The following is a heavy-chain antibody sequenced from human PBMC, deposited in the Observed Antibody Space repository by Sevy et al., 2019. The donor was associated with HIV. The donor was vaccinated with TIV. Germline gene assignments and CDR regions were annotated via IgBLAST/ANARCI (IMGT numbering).Heavy chain of an antibody. CDR1: GFTFRSYA. D-gene: IGHD3-16*01. V-gene: IGHV3-23*01. J-gene: IGHJ4*02. Sequence: GGSLRLSCEASGFTFRSYAMNWVRQAPGKGLEWVSSISGSSDYTYYADSVKGRFTISRDNSKNTLYLQVDSLRVEDTALYYCAKDGRLHLGELCPFDNWGQGTLVTVSS. CDR2: ISGSSDYT. CDR3: AKDGRLHLGELCPFDN.